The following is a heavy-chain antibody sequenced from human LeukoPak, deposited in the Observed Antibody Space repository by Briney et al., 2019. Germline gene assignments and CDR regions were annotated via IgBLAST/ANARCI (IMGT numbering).Heavy chain of an antibody. D-gene: IGHD3-3*01. V-gene: IGHV3-15*01. CDR3: TTDLYDFWSGYYPVDWFDP. Sequence: NPGGSLRLSCAASGFTFSNAWMSWVRQAPGKGLEWVGRIKSKTDGATTDYAAPVKGRFTISRDDSKNTLYLQMNSLKTEDTAVYYCTTDLYDFWSGYYPVDWFDPWGQGTLVTVSS. J-gene: IGHJ5*02. CDR1: GFTFSNAW. CDR2: IKSKTDGATT.